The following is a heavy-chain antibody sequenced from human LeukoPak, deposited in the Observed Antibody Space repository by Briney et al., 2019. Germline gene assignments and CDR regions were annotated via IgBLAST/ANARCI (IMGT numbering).Heavy chain of an antibody. CDR3: EKDSHLDV. CDR2: IHSTGNS. V-gene: IGHV4-39*01. Sequence: PGGSLRLSCAASGLRFSTYAMSWVRQLPGKGLEWIGNIHSTGNSFCNPSLKSRVTISVDTSKNQFSLKLSSVTAADTAVYYCEKDSHLDVWGHGTTVTVSS. J-gene: IGHJ6*02. D-gene: IGHD2-15*01. CDR1: GLRFSTYA.